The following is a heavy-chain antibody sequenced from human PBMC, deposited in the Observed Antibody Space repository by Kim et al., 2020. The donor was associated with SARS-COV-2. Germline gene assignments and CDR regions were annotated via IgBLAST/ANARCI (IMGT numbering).Heavy chain of an antibody. CDR2: ISDSGGST. CDR1: GFTFSNYA. V-gene: IGHV3-23*01. J-gene: IGHJ4*01. CDR3: AKGHTETIGGIDY. D-gene: IGHD1-26*01. Sequence: GGSLRLSCAASGFTFSNYAMSWVRQAPGMGLEWVSFISDSGGSTYYADSVKGRFTFSRDNSKNTLYLQMNSLRAEDTALYYCAKGHTETIGGIDYWGHGTLVTVSS.